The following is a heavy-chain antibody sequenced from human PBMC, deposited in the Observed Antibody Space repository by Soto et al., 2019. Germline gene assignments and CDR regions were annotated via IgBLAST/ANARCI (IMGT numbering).Heavy chain of an antibody. D-gene: IGHD6-6*01. CDR2: ILPMLQTT. CDR1: GGTFSSFA. CDR3: AREGYTTSSIHSFLDS. J-gene: IGHJ4*02. V-gene: IGHV1-69*10. Sequence: GSSVKVSCKTSGGTFSSFAVSWVRQAPGQGLEWMGRILPMLQTTNYAQNFQDRVTIIADTSTNTAYMDLRSLISDDTALYFCAREGYTTSSIHSFLDSWGQGTLVTVSS.